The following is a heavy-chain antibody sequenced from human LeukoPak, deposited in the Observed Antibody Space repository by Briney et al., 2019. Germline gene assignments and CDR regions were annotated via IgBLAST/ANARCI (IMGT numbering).Heavy chain of an antibody. V-gene: IGHV1-18*04. Sequence: ASVKVSCKASGYSCSSYGITWVRQAPGQGLEWMGWISAYNGNTNYAQRLQDRVTMTTDTSTSTAYMELRGLRPDDTAVYYCARDSSHNDYVLYYYGMDVWGQGTTVTVPS. J-gene: IGHJ6*02. D-gene: IGHD4-17*01. CDR1: GYSCSSYG. CDR2: ISAYNGNT. CDR3: ARDSSHNDYVLYYYGMDV.